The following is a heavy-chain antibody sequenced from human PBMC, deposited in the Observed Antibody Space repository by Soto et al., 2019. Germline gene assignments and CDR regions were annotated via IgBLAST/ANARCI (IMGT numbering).Heavy chain of an antibody. J-gene: IGHJ4*02. D-gene: IGHD3-3*01. CDR2: ISYDGSNK. V-gene: IGHV3-30*18. CDR1: GFTFSSYG. Sequence: PVGSLRLSCAASGFTFSSYGMHWVRQAPGKGLEWVAVISYDGSNKYYADSVKGRFTISRDNSKNTLYLQMNSLRAEDTAVYYCAKGGVFGVVIIGYWGQGTLVTVSS. CDR3: AKGGVFGVVIIGY.